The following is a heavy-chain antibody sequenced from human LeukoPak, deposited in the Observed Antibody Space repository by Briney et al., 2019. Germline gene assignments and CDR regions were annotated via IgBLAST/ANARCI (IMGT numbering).Heavy chain of an antibody. CDR1: GGSFSGYY. Sequence: PSETLSLTCAVYGGSFSGYYWSWIRQPPGKGLEWIGTISYSGSTYSNPSLNSRVTISLDTSKNQFSLKLSSVTAADTAVYYCARRTGSLGAFDIWGQGTMVTVSS. CDR2: ISYSGST. CDR3: ARRTGSLGAFDI. V-gene: IGHV4-34*01. J-gene: IGHJ3*02. D-gene: IGHD1-14*01.